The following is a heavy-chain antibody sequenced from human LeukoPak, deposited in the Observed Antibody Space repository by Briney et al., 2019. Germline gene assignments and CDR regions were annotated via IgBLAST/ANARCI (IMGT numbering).Heavy chain of an antibody. Sequence: SETLSLTCTVSGGSISSYYWSWIRQSPGKGLEWIGYIYYSGSTYYNPSLKSRVTISVDTSKNQFSLKLSSVTAADTAVYYCARAGGGLPIFDYWGQGTLVTVSS. V-gene: IGHV4-59*01. J-gene: IGHJ4*02. CDR1: GGSISSYY. D-gene: IGHD1-26*01. CDR2: IYYSGST. CDR3: ARAGGGLPIFDY.